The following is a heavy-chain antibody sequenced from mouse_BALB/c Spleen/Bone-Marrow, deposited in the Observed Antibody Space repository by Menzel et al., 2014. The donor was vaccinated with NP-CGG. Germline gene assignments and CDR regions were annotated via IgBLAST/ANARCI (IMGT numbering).Heavy chain of an antibody. CDR3: ARVWYFDY. CDR2: INSNGGST. CDR1: GFTFSSYG. V-gene: IGHV5-6-3*01. J-gene: IGHJ2*03. Sequence: EVQLVESGGGLVQPGGSLKLSCAASGFTFSSYGMSWVRQTPDKRLELVATINSNGGSTYYPDSVKGRFTISRDNAKNTLYLQMSSPKTEDTAMYYCARVWYFDYWGQGTSLTVSS.